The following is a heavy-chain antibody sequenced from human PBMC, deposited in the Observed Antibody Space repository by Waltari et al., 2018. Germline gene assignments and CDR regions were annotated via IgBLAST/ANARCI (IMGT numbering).Heavy chain of an antibody. CDR2: IIPSFGTA. J-gene: IGHJ5*02. V-gene: IGHV1-69*01. D-gene: IGHD2-2*01. CDR1: GGTFSSYA. CDR3: AREWGIICSSTSCPPNWFDP. Sequence: QVQLVQSGAEVKKPGSSVKVSCKASGGTFSSYAISWVRQAPGQGLEWMGGIIPSFGTANYAQKFQGRVTITADEATSTAYMELSSLRSEDTAVYYCAREWGIICSSTSCPPNWFDPWGQGTLVTVSS.